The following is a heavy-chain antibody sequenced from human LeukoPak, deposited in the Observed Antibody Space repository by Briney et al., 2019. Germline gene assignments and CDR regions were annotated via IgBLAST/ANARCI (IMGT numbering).Heavy chain of an antibody. CDR1: GGTFSSYA. CDR3: ASGEYCGGDCYSDY. D-gene: IGHD2-21*01. Sequence: SVKVSCKASGGTFSSYAISWVRQAPGLGLEWMGGIIPIFGTANYAQKFQSRVTITADESTSTAYMELSSLRSEDTAVYYCASGEYCGGDCYSDYWGQGTLVTVSS. J-gene: IGHJ4*02. CDR2: IIPIFGTA. V-gene: IGHV1-69*13.